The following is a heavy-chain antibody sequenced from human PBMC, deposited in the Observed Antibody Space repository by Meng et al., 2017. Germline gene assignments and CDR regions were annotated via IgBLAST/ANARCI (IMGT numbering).Heavy chain of an antibody. CDR3: AKEAAAGQYDYFHC. Sequence: GGLLRLSCAAPGFTFSNFGMSGSRQALGKGLEWVSSVTGSGRSTFYADFVKGRFTISKDRSKNTLYLQMNSLRAKDTAVYYCAKEAAAGQYDYFHCWGQGTLVTVSS. CDR2: VTGSGRST. CDR1: GFTFSNFG. D-gene: IGHD6-13*01. V-gene: IGHV3-23*01. J-gene: IGHJ1*01.